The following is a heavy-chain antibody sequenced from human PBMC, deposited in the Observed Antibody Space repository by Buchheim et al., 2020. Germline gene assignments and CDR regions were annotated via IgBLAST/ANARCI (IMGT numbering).Heavy chain of an antibody. D-gene: IGHD6-6*01. CDR3: TKRDSGSSSRSYIDS. J-gene: IGHJ4*02. Sequence: EVQLLESGGGLVQPGGSLRLSCEASGFTFSSYAMSWVRQAPGKGLEWVSTISVSGATTYNADSVKGRFTISRDNSKNTLYLQMNSLRAEDTAVYYCTKRDSGSSSRSYIDSWGQGTL. V-gene: IGHV3-23*01. CDR1: GFTFSSYA. CDR2: ISVSGATT.